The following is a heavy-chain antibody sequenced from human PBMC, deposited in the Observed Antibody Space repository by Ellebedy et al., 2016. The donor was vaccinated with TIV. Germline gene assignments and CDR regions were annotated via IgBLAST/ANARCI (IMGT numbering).Heavy chain of an antibody. CDR2: IYGANKT. D-gene: IGHD2-2*01. Sequence: GESLKISCEASGFSVSSNYMTWVRQAPGKGLEWVSVIYGANKTHYADSVKGRFTISRDNFKNTVYLQMFGVRAEDTALYYCVRERMPMLTWGQGTLVTVSS. CDR1: GFSVSSNY. V-gene: IGHV3-66*01. CDR3: VRERMPMLT. J-gene: IGHJ5*02.